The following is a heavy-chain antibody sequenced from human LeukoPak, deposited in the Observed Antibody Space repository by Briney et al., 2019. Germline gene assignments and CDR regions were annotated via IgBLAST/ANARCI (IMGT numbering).Heavy chain of an antibody. CDR2: INWNGGST. D-gene: IGHD3-22*01. J-gene: IGHJ4*02. CDR3: VRDHYYDSSGYYPFDY. Sequence: GGSLRLSCAASGFTFDDYGMSWVRQAPGKGLEWVSGINWNGGSTGYADSVKGRFTISRDNAKNSLYLQMNSLRAEDTALYYCVRDHYYDSSGYYPFDYWGQGTLVTVSS. V-gene: IGHV3-20*04. CDR1: GFTFDDYG.